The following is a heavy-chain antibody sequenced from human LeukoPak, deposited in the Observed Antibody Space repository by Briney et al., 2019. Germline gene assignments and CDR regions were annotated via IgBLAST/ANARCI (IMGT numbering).Heavy chain of an antibody. CDR1: GFTFSSYA. Sequence: GGSLRLSCAASGFTFSSYAMSWVCQAPGKGLEWVSAISGSGGSTYYADSVKGRFTISRDNSKNTLYLQMNSLRAEDTAVYYCAKVLRYCSSTSCYPDYFDYWGQGTLVTVSS. J-gene: IGHJ4*02. CDR3: AKVLRYCSSTSCYPDYFDY. D-gene: IGHD2-2*01. CDR2: ISGSGGST. V-gene: IGHV3-23*01.